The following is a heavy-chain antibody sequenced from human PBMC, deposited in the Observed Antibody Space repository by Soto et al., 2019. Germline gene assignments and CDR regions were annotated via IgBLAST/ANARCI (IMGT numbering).Heavy chain of an antibody. Sequence: GGSLRLSCAASGFTFSSYAMSWVRQAPGKGLEWVSAISGSGGSTYYADSVKGRFTISRDNSKNTLYLQMNSLRAEDTAVYYCAKDLGRTIFGKCMDVWGKGTTVTVSS. D-gene: IGHD3-3*01. CDR1: GFTFSSYA. J-gene: IGHJ6*03. CDR3: AKDLGRTIFGKCMDV. CDR2: ISGSGGST. V-gene: IGHV3-23*01.